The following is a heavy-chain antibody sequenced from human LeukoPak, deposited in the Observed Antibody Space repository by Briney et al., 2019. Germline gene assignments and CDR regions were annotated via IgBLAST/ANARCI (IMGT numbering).Heavy chain of an antibody. CDR3: ARRLSLRFDAFAI. Sequence: PGGSLRLSCAASGFGVSDYAMTWIRQSPGEGLEWVSSMSDIGPNTYYADSVKGRFTISRDTSKNTVFLQMNSLRAEDTALYYCARRLSLRFDAFAIWGPGTMVTVSS. D-gene: IGHD3-3*01. J-gene: IGHJ3*02. CDR1: GFGVSDYA. V-gene: IGHV3-23*01. CDR2: MSDIGPNT.